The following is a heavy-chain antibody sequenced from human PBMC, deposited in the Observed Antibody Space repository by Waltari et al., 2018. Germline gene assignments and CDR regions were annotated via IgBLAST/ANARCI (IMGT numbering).Heavy chain of an antibody. CDR2: ITHSGST. J-gene: IGHJ4*02. CDR3: ARRGYCGIDCYSNYFDF. D-gene: IGHD2-21*01. V-gene: IGHV4-34*01. Sequence: QVLLQQWGAGLLQPSETLSLTCAVYGGSYNFCYWCWIRQPPGEGLEWIGEITHSGSTNYNPSLKSRVSISVDTPNNQFSLKLTSVTAADTAAYYCARRGYCGIDCYSNYFDFWGQGTLVTVSS. CDR1: GGSYNFCY.